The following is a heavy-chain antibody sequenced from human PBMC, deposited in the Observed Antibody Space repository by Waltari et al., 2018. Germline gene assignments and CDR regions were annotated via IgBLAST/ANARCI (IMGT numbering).Heavy chain of an antibody. J-gene: IGHJ4*02. CDR1: GFTFSGPA. CDR3: TSTVY. D-gene: IGHD4-17*01. Sequence: EVQLVASGGGLVQPGGSLHLSCAAYGFTFSGPAMTWVRQASGKGREGVGRIRSKANSYATAYAASVKGRFTISRDDSKNTAYLQMNSLKTEDTAVYYCTSTVYWGQGTLVTVSS. CDR2: IRSKANSYAT. V-gene: IGHV3-73*02.